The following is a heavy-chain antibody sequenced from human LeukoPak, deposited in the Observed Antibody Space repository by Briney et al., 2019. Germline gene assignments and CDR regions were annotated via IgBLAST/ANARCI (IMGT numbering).Heavy chain of an antibody. CDR2: IYYSGST. V-gene: IGHV4-31*03. CDR3: AGAAALSPDY. Sequence: SQTLSLTCTVSGGSIGSGGYYWSWIRQHPGKGLEWIGYIYYSGSTYYNPSLKSRVTISVDTSKNQFSLKLSSVTAADTAVYYCAGAAALSPDYWGQGTLVTVSS. J-gene: IGHJ4*02. CDR1: GGSIGSGGYY. D-gene: IGHD6-25*01.